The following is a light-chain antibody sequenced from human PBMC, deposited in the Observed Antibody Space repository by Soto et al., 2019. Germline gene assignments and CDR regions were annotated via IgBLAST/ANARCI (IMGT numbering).Light chain of an antibody. V-gene: IGKV3-20*01. CDR3: QQYCSSPPVT. CDR1: QSVSSSF. CDR2: GAS. Sequence: IVLTQSPGTLSLSPGERATLSCRASQSVSSSFLAWYQQKPGQAPRLLISGASSTATSIPDRFSGSGSGTDFTLTISRLEPEDFAVYYCQQYCSSPPVTFGQGTRLEIK. J-gene: IGKJ5*01.